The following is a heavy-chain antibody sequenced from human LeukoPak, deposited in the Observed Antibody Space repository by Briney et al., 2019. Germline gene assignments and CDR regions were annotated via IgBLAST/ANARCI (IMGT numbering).Heavy chain of an antibody. D-gene: IGHD2-15*01. V-gene: IGHV3-23*01. CDR2: VSDGAGRT. Sequence: PGGSRRLSCAASGFTFDNYAMSWVRQAPGKGLEWVSGVSDGAGRTSYADSVTGRFTISRDNARRILYLQMNSLRAEDTAVYYCAKDVCNGAGCHFFDYWGQGTVVTVSS. J-gene: IGHJ4*02. CDR1: GFTFDNYA. CDR3: AKDVCNGAGCHFFDY.